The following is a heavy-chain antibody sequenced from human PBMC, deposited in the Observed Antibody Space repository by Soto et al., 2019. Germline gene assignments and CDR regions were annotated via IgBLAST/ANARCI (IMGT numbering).Heavy chain of an antibody. CDR2: INHSGST. Sequence: PSETLSLTCAVYGGSFSGYYWSWIRQPPGKGLEWIGEINHSGSTNYNPSLKSRVTISVDTSKNQFSLKLSSVTAADTAVYYCAIGGIVVVRGRNWFDPWSQGTLVTVSS. V-gene: IGHV4-34*01. CDR1: GGSFSGYY. J-gene: IGHJ5*02. D-gene: IGHD2-2*01. CDR3: AIGGIVVVRGRNWFDP.